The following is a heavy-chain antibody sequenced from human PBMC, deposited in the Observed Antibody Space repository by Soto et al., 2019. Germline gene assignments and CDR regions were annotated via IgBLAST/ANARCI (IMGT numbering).Heavy chain of an antibody. CDR2: INPNSGGT. CDR1: GYTFTGYY. Sequence: VASVKVSCKASGYTFTGYYMHWVRQAPGQGLEWMGWINPNSGGTNYAQKFQGWVTMTRDTSISTAYMELSRLRSDDTAVYYCARGKIAAAGQKYYYYGMDVWGQGTTVTVSS. V-gene: IGHV1-2*04. CDR3: ARGKIAAAGQKYYYYGMDV. J-gene: IGHJ6*02. D-gene: IGHD6-13*01.